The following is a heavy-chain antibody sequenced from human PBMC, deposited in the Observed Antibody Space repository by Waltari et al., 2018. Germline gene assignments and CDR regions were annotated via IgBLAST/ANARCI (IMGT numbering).Heavy chain of an antibody. CDR2: INHSGST. D-gene: IGHD3-3*01. CDR1: GGSFSGYY. CDR3: ARGRKYYDFWSGNDYFDY. J-gene: IGHJ4*02. V-gene: IGHV4-34*01. Sequence: QVQLQQWGAGLLKPSETLSLTCAVYGGSFSGYYWSWIRQPPGKGLEWIGEINHSGSTNHNPSLKSRVTISVDTSKNQFSLKLSSVTAADTAVYYCARGRKYYDFWSGNDYFDYWGQGTLVTVSS.